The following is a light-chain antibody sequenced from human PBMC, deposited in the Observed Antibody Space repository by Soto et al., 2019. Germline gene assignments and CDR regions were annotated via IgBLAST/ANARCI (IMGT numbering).Light chain of an antibody. J-gene: IGKJ3*01. Sequence: DIQMTQSPSSLSASVGDRVTITCQARQDISNYLNWYQQIPGQAPKLLIYGASNFETGVPSRVSASASVTDFSFTISSLQPEDIATYYCQQYDNLPFTFCPGTKVDIK. V-gene: IGKV1-33*01. CDR3: QQYDNLPFT. CDR1: QDISNY. CDR2: GAS.